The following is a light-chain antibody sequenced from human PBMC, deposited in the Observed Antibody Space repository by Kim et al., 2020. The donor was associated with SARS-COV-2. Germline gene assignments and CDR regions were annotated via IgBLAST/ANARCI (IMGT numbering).Light chain of an antibody. CDR1: QSVSSY. J-gene: IGKJ4*01. CDR2: DAS. CDR3: HQRTNWPLT. Sequence: EILLTQSPVTLSLSPGERATLSCRASQSVSSYLAWYQQKPGQAPRLLIYDASTRATGIPARFSGSGSGTDFTLTISSLEPEDFAVYYCHQRTNWPLTFGGGTKVDIK. V-gene: IGKV3-11*01.